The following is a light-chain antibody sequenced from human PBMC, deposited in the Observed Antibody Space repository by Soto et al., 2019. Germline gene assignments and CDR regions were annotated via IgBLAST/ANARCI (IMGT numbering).Light chain of an antibody. J-gene: IGKJ1*01. Sequence: DIQMTQSPSTPSASVGDRVTITCRASQSISSWLAWYQQKPGKAPKLLIYKTSTLESGVPSRFSGSGSGTEFTLTISSLQPDDFATYYCQQYHNYWTFGQGTKVEIK. V-gene: IGKV1-5*03. CDR1: QSISSW. CDR2: KTS. CDR3: QQYHNYWT.